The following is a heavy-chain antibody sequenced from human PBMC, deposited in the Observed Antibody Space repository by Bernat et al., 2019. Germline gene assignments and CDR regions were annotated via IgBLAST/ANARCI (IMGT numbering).Heavy chain of an antibody. J-gene: IGHJ6*03. D-gene: IGHD2-15*01. Sequence: QVHLVESGGGVVQPGRSLRLSCAASGFIFNTYAMHWVRQAPGKGLEWVAVISYDGSDKYYADSVKGRFTISRDNSKNTLYLQMNSLRAEDTAVYYCAKDWGYCSGGSCQPYYYYYMDVWGKGTTVTVSS. CDR3: AKDWGYCSGGSCQPYYYYYMDV. CDR1: GFIFNTYA. V-gene: IGHV3-30-3*01. CDR2: ISYDGSDK.